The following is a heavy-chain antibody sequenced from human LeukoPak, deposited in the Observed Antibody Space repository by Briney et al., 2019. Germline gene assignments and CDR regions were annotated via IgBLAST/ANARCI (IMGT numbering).Heavy chain of an antibody. J-gene: IGHJ6*03. CDR3: ARRIAAAMDYYYYMDV. CDR2: IYHSGST. D-gene: IGHD6-13*01. V-gene: IGHV4-30-4*01. CDR1: GGSISSGDYY. Sequence: SETLSLTCTVSGGSISSGDYYWRWLRQPPGRGVEGLGYIYHSGSTYYNPSLKSRVTISVDRSKNQFSLKLSSVTAADTAVYYCARRIAAAMDYYYYMDVWGKGTTVTVSS.